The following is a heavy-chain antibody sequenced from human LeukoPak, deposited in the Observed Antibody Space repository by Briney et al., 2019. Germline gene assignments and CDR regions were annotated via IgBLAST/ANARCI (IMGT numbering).Heavy chain of an antibody. CDR2: IYYSGST. Sequence: SETLSLTCTVSGVSVSSGSYYWSWIRQPPGKGLEWIGYIYYSGSTNYNPSLKSRVTISVDTSKNQFSLKLSSVTAADTAVYYCARASPHWEFDYWGQGTLVTVSS. CDR1: GVSVSSGSYY. D-gene: IGHD7-27*01. J-gene: IGHJ4*02. V-gene: IGHV4-61*01. CDR3: ARASPHWEFDY.